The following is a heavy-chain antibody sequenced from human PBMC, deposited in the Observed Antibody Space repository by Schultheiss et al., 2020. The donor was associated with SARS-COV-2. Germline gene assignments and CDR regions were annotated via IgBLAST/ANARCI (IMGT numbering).Heavy chain of an antibody. CDR1: GGSISSGGYY. CDR3: ARDMADYYYGMDV. D-gene: IGHD5-24*01. J-gene: IGHJ6*02. Sequence: SETLSLTCTVSGGSISSGGYYWTWIRQPPGKGLEWIGSIYHSGSTYYNPSLKSRVTISVDTSKNQFSLKLSSVTAADTAVYYCARDMADYYYGMDVWGQGTTVTVSS. CDR2: IYHSGST. V-gene: IGHV4-39*07.